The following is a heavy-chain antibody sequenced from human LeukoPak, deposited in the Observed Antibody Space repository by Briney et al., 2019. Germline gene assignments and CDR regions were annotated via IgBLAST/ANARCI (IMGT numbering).Heavy chain of an antibody. J-gene: IGHJ4*02. D-gene: IGHD3-22*01. CDR1: GFTFSSYA. V-gene: IGHV3-23*01. CDR3: AKDINDLSPYYDSSGYYNY. Sequence: PGGSLRLSCAAPGFTFSSYAMSWVRQAPGKGLEWVSAISGSGGSTYYADSVKGRFTISRDNSKNTLYPQMNSLRAEDTAVYYCAKDINDLSPYYDSSGYYNYWGQGTLVTVSS. CDR2: ISGSGGST.